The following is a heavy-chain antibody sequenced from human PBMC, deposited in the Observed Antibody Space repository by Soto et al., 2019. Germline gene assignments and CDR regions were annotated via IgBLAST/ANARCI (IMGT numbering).Heavy chain of an antibody. CDR2: ISGCGGSA. V-gene: IGHV3-23*01. J-gene: IGHJ4*02. CDR1: GFTFSSYA. D-gene: IGHD1-26*01. CDR3: AKGDSGSYYRDYFDY. Sequence: GGSLRLSCAASGFTFSSYAMNWVRQAPGQGLEWVSAISGCGGSAYYADSVKGRFTISRDNSKSTLYLQMNGLRAGDTAIYYCAKGDSGSYYRDYFDYWGQGTQVTVSS.